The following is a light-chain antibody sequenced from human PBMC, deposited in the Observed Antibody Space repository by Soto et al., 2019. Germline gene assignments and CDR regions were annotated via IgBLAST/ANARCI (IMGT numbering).Light chain of an antibody. CDR3: QQYDNLRPLIN. V-gene: IGKV1-33*01. CDR2: DAS. J-gene: IGKJ3*01. Sequence: DIQMTQSPSSLSASVGDRVTITCQASQDISNYLNWYQQKPGKAPKLLIYDASNLETGVPSRFSGSGSGTDFTFTISSLKPEDIATYYCQQYDNLRPLINFGPGTKVDIK. CDR1: QDISNY.